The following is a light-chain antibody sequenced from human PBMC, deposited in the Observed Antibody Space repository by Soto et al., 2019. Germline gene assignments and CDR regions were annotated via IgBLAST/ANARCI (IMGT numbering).Light chain of an antibody. Sequence: DIQMTQSPSSLSASVGDRVTITCRASQSISNYLNWYQQKPGKAPKAVIYAASSLESGVPSRFSGSGSGTDFTLTISSLQPEDYATYFCQESYSSIYTFGQGTKVEIK. J-gene: IGKJ2*01. CDR1: QSISNY. V-gene: IGKV1-39*01. CDR3: QESYSSIYT. CDR2: AAS.